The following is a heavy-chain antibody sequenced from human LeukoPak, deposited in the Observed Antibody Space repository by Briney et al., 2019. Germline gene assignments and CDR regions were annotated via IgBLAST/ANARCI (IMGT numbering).Heavy chain of an antibody. Sequence: GRSLRLSCAASGFTFSSYAMHWVRQAPGKGLEWVAVISYDGSNKYYADSVKGRFTISRDNSKTTLYLQMNSLTAEDTAVYYCARASKVATEFDYWGQGALVTVSS. CDR3: ARASKVATEFDY. CDR1: GFTFSSYA. D-gene: IGHD5-12*01. J-gene: IGHJ4*02. CDR2: ISYDGSNK. V-gene: IGHV3-30*04.